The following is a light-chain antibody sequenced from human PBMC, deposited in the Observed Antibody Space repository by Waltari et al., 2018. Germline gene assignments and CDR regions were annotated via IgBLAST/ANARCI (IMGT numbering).Light chain of an antibody. V-gene: IGKV3-20*01. CDR1: RLNSKY. CDR2: AAS. CDR3: QHHVRLPAT. J-gene: IGKJ1*01. Sequence: EIVLTKSPGTLSLSPGERDTLSCRASRLNSKYLAWYQQRPGQAPRRLIYAASNRATGIPDRFSGGGSGTDFSRTSSMLEHEDFAVYYGQHHVRLPATFGQGTKVEIK.